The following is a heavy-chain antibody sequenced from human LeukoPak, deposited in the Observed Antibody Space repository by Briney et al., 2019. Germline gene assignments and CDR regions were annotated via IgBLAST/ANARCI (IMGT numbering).Heavy chain of an antibody. CDR2: INHSGST. D-gene: IGHD3-10*01. Sequence: SETLSLTCAVYGGSFSGYYWSWNRQPPGKGLEWIGEINHSGSTNYNPSLKSRVTISVDTSKNQFSLKLSSVTAADTAVNYCARVVQYYYGSGSHGVDYWGQGTLVTVSS. CDR3: ARVVQYYYGSGSHGVDY. J-gene: IGHJ4*02. CDR1: GGSFSGYY. V-gene: IGHV4-34*01.